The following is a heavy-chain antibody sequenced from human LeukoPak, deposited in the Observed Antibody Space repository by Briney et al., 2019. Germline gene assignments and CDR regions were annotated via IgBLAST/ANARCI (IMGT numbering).Heavy chain of an antibody. J-gene: IGHJ4*02. CDR2: INHSGST. CDR1: GGSISSSNW. Sequence: SGTLSLTCAVSGGSISSSNWWSWVRQPPGKGLEWIGEINHSGSTNYNPSLKSRVTISVDTSKNQFSLKLSSVTAADTAVYYCAREDLGYSEEYWGQGTLVTVSS. CDR3: AREDLGYSEEY. V-gene: IGHV4-4*02. D-gene: IGHD5-18*01.